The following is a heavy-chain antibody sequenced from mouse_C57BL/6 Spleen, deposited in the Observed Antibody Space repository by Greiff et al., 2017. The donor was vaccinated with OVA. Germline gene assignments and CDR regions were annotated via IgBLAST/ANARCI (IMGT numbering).Heavy chain of an antibody. J-gene: IGHJ2*01. V-gene: IGHV1-74*01. CDR1: GYTFTSYW. CDR2: IHPSDSDT. CDR3: ASYSNYGRDFDY. Sequence: QVQLQQSGAELVKPGASVKVSCKASGYTFTSYWMHWVKQRPGQGLEWIGRIHPSDSDTNYNQKFKGKATLTVDKSSSTAYMQLSSLTSEDSAVYYCASYSNYGRDFDYWGQGTTLTVSS. D-gene: IGHD2-5*01.